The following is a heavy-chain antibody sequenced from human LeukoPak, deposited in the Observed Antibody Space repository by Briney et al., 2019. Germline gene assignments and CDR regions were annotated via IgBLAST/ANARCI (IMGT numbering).Heavy chain of an antibody. V-gene: IGHV7-4-1*02. CDR1: GYTFTSYA. CDR3: ARDKQQLVLSAFDI. D-gene: IGHD6-13*01. Sequence: ASVKVSCKASGYTFTSYAMNWVRQAPGQGLEWMEWINTNTGNPTYAQGFTGRFVFSLDTSVSTAYLQISSLKAEDTAVYYCARDKQQLVLSAFDIWGQGTMVTVSS. CDR2: INTNTGNP. J-gene: IGHJ3*02.